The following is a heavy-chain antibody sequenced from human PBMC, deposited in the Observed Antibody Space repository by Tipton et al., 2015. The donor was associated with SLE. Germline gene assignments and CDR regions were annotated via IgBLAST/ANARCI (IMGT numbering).Heavy chain of an antibody. CDR2: IYTSGST. J-gene: IGHJ3*02. CDR1: GGSISSYY. Sequence: TLSLTCTVSGGSISSYYWSWIRQPPGKGLEWIGYIYTSGSTNYNPSLKSRVTISVDTSKNQFSLKLSSVTAADTAVHYCARDLGQSRAFDIWGQGTMVTVSS. CDR3: ARDLGQSRAFDI. V-gene: IGHV4-4*08. D-gene: IGHD3-16*01.